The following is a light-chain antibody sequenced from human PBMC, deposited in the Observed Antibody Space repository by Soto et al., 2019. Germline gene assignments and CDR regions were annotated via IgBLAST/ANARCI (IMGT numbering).Light chain of an antibody. CDR1: SSDVGGYNY. CDR3: SSYTSSSTYVV. CDR2: EVS. V-gene: IGLV2-14*01. J-gene: IGLJ2*01. Sequence: QSVLTQPASVSGSPGQSITISCTGTSSDVGGYNYVSWYQQHPGKAPKLMIYEVSNRPSGVSNRFSDSKSGNTASLTISGLQAEDEADYYCSSYTSSSTYVVFGGGTKLTVL.